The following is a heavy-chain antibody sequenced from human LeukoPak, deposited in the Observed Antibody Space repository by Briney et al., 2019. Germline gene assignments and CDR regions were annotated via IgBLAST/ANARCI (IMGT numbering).Heavy chain of an antibody. Sequence: GGSLRLSCAASRFTFSSSTMHWVRQAPGKGLEWVAVISYDGSNEYYADSVKGRFTISRDNSKNTLFLQMNSLRGEDTAVYYCSRGHIGGFDYWGQGTLVTVSS. CDR1: RFTFSSST. CDR2: ISYDGSNE. V-gene: IGHV3-30*04. D-gene: IGHD3-10*01. J-gene: IGHJ4*02. CDR3: SRGHIGGFDY.